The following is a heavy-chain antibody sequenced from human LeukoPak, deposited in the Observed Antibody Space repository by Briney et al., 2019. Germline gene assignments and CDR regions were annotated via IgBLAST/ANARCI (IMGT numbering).Heavy chain of an antibody. Sequence: SETLSLTCTVSGGSISSSSYYWGWIRQPPGKGLEWIGSIYYSGSTYYNPSLKSRVTISVDTSKNQFSLKLSSVTAADTAVYYCARSSSRGPFTYYYYYYMDVWGKGTTVTVSS. CDR2: IYYSGST. CDR3: ARSSSRGPFTYYYYYYMDV. CDR1: GGSISSSSYY. J-gene: IGHJ6*03. D-gene: IGHD6-13*01. V-gene: IGHV4-39*07.